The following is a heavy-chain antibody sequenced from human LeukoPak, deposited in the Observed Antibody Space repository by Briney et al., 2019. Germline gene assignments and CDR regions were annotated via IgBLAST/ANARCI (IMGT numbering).Heavy chain of an antibody. J-gene: IGHJ4*02. CDR2: ISGSGART. CDR3: AKDILTGYHYFDY. Sequence: GGSLRLSCEVSGFTFSNYAMSWVRQAPGKGLEWVSAISGSGARTFYADSVRGRFTISRDNLKNTLYLQMNSLRAEDTAVYYCAKDILTGYHYFDYWGQGILVTVSS. V-gene: IGHV3-23*01. CDR1: GFTFSNYA. D-gene: IGHD3-9*01.